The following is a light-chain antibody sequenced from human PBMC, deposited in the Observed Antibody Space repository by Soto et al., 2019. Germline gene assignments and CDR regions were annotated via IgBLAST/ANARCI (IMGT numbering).Light chain of an antibody. CDR2: DSS. CDR3: QQRSDWPST. V-gene: IGKV3-11*01. J-gene: IGKJ4*01. Sequence: EIVLTQSPDTLSLSPGERATLSCGASQSVGTYFAWYQQKPGQAPRLLIYDSSNRATGIPARFSGSGSGTDFTLTISSLEPEDFALYYCQQRSDWPSTIGGGTKVEIK. CDR1: QSVGTY.